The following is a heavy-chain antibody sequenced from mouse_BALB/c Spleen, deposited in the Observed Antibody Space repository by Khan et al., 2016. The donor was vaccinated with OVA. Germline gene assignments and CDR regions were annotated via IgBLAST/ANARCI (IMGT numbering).Heavy chain of an antibody. CDR2: INPSTGYT. Sequence: QVQLQQSGAELAKPGASVKMSCKASGYTFINYWILWIKQRPGQGLEWIGYINPSTGYTEYNQNFKDKATLTADKSSSTAYMQLSSLTSEDSTVYYCARRGLLCDFADWGQGTTLTVSS. CDR3: ARRGLLCDFAD. CDR1: GYTFINYW. D-gene: IGHD2-1*01. V-gene: IGHV1-7*01. J-gene: IGHJ2*01.